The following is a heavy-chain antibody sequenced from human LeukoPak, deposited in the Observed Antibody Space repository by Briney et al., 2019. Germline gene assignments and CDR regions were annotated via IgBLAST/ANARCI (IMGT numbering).Heavy chain of an antibody. Sequence: GASVKVSCKASGGTFSSYAISWVRQAPGQGLEWMGWISAYNGNTNYAQRLQGRVTMTTDTSTSTAYMELRSLRSDDTAVYYCARDRGLWSGYLDAFDIWGQGTMVTVSS. CDR1: GGTFSSYA. D-gene: IGHD3-3*01. J-gene: IGHJ3*02. CDR3: ARDRGLWSGYLDAFDI. V-gene: IGHV1-18*01. CDR2: ISAYNGNT.